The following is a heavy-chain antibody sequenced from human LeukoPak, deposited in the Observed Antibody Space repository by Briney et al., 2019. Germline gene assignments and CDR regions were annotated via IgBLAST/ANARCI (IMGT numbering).Heavy chain of an antibody. V-gene: IGHV1-2*02. D-gene: IGHD3-9*01. CDR2: INPNSGGT. Sequence: ASVKVPCKASVYTFTGYYMHWVRQAPGQGLEWMGWINPNSGGTNYAQKFQGRVTMTRDTSISTAYMELSRLRSDDTAVYYCAQGEAVSGWAFDIWGQGTMVTVSS. J-gene: IGHJ3*02. CDR1: VYTFTGYY. CDR3: AQGEAVSGWAFDI.